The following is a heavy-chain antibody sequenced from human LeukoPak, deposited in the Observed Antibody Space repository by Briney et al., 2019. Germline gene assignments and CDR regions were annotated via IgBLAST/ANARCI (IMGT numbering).Heavy chain of an antibody. CDR3: ARDTYTNYGSWSRIYY. CDR2: ISAYNGNT. Sequence: VASVKVSCKASGYTFTSYGISWVRQAPGQGLEWMGWISAYNGNTNYAQKLQGRVTMTTDTSTSTAYMELRSLRSDDTAVYYCARDTYTNYGSWSRIYYWGQGTLVTVSS. V-gene: IGHV1-18*01. D-gene: IGHD3-10*01. J-gene: IGHJ4*02. CDR1: GYTFTSYG.